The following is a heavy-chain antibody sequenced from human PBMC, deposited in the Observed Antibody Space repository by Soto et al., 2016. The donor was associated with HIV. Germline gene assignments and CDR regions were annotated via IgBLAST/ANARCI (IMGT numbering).Heavy chain of an antibody. CDR2: VNHSGHT. J-gene: IGHJ4*01. CDR3: ARHGDTNNWDRSFDY. V-gene: IGHV4-34*01. Sequence: QVQLQQWGAGLLKPSETLSLTCAVYGGPFSGFQWTWIRQAPGKGLEWIGEVNHSGHTKYNPSLKGRLTISTDTSKNQFSLKVTSVTAADTAVYYCARHGDTNNWDRSFDYWGHGNLVTVSS. CDR1: GGPFSGFQ. D-gene: IGHD2-8*01.